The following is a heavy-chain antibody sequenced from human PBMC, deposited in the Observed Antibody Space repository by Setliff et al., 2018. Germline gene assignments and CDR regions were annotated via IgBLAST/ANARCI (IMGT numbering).Heavy chain of an antibody. D-gene: IGHD3-3*01. V-gene: IGHV4-59*01. CDR1: GGSISSYY. Sequence: PSETLSLTCTVSGGSISSYYWSWIRQPPGKGLEWIGYIQKSGGTNYNPALKSRVTISVDTSTNQFSLKLRSVTAADTAVYYCARLSWNGLRYYGLDVWGQGTTVTVSS. CDR3: ARLSWNGLRYYGLDV. CDR2: IQKSGGT. J-gene: IGHJ6*02.